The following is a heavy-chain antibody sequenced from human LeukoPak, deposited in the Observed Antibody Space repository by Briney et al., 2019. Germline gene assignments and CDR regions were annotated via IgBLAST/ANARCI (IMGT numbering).Heavy chain of an antibody. J-gene: IGHJ4*02. CDR3: ARAGLSGRYGFDY. CDR1: GFTVSSNY. D-gene: IGHD6-19*01. Sequence: GGSLRLSCAASGFTVSSNYMSWVRQAPGKGLEWVSVIFNGGSTYYADSVKGRFTISRDNSKNTLYLQMNSLRAEDTAVYHCARAGLSGRYGFDYWGQGTLVTVSS. V-gene: IGHV3-66*01. CDR2: IFNGGST.